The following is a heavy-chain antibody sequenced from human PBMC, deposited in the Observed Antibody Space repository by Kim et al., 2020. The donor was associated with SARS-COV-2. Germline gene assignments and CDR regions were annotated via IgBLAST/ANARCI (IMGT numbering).Heavy chain of an antibody. CDR1: GFTFSSYW. CDR3: ARDHGSSWYLYYFDY. D-gene: IGHD6-13*01. V-gene: IGHV3-74*01. Sequence: GGSLRLSCAASGFTFSSYWMHWVRQAPGKGLVWVSRINSDGSSTSYADSVKGRFTISRDNAKNTLYLQMNSLRAEDTAVYYCARDHGSSWYLYYFDYWGQGTLVTVSS. CDR2: INSDGSST. J-gene: IGHJ4*02.